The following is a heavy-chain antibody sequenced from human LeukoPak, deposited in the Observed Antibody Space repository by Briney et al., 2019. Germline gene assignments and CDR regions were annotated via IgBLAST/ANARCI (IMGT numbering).Heavy chain of an antibody. D-gene: IGHD2-15*01. CDR1: GFTFSSYG. CDR2: IWYDGSIQ. V-gene: IGHV3-33*01. Sequence: PGRSLRLSCAASGFTFSSYGMHWVRQAPGKGLEWVAAIWYDGSIQYYADSVKGRFTISRDNSKYTLYLQMDSLRAEDTAVYYCARAGYCSGGSCYGSDYWGQGTLVSVSS. CDR3: ARAGYCSGGSCYGSDY. J-gene: IGHJ4*02.